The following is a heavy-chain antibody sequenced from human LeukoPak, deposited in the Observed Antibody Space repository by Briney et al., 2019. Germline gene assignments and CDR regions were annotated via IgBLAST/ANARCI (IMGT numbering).Heavy chain of an antibody. V-gene: IGHV3-64*04. CDR2: ISSNGATT. CDR3: AKDDSLWFGELLYGTARIDY. D-gene: IGHD3-10*01. Sequence: GGSLRLSCSASGFTFNRFYLHWVRQAPGKGLEFVSHISSNGATTYYADSVKGRFTISRDNSKNTLYLQMNSLRAEDTAVYYCAKDDSLWFGELLYGTARIDYWGQGTLVTVSS. CDR1: GFTFNRFY. J-gene: IGHJ4*02.